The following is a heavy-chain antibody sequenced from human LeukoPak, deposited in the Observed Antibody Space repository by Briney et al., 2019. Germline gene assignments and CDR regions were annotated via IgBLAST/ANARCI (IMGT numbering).Heavy chain of an antibody. CDR1: GGSIRSSYYY. V-gene: IGHV4-39*01. Sequence: SETLSLTCTVSGGSIRSSYYYWGWIRQPPGKGLEWIGSIYDSGSTYYNPSLKSRVTISVDTSKNQFFLKLNSVTAADTAVYYCARGRYCSGGSCYLPNWFDPWGQGTLVTVSS. CDR2: IYDSGST. D-gene: IGHD2-15*01. J-gene: IGHJ5*02. CDR3: ARGRYCSGGSCYLPNWFDP.